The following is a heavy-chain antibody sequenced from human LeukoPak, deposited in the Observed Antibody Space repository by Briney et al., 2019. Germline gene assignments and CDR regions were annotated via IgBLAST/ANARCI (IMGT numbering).Heavy chain of an antibody. V-gene: IGHV3-7*01. D-gene: IGHD2-2*02. CDR1: GFTFSSYW. J-gene: IGHJ3*02. Sequence: GGSLRLSCAASGFTFSSYWMSWVRQAPGKGLEWVANIKQDGSEKYYVDSVKGRFTISRDNAKNSLYLQMNSLRAEDTAVYYCARDSRVYCSSTSCYTKAFDIWGQGTMVTVSS. CDR3: ARDSRVYCSSTSCYTKAFDI. CDR2: IKQDGSEK.